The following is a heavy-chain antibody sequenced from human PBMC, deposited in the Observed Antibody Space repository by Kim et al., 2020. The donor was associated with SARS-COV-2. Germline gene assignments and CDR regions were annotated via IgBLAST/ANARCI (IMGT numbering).Heavy chain of an antibody. Sequence: GGSLRLSCAASGFTFDDYAMHWVRQAPGKGLEWVSGISWNSGSIGYADSVKGRFTISRDNAKNSLYLQMNSLRAEDTALYYCAKDIGAGGAVAGFDYWAREPWSPSPQ. V-gene: IGHV3-9*01. D-gene: IGHD6-19*01. CDR1: GFTFDDYA. CDR3: AKDIGAGGAVAGFDY. CDR2: ISWNSGSI. J-gene: IGHJ4*02.